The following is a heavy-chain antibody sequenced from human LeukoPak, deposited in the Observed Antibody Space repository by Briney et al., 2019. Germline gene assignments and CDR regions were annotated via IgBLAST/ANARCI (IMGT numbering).Heavy chain of an antibody. CDR2: MIPNSGNT. J-gene: IGHJ4*02. CDR3: ARGPAAGY. D-gene: IGHD6-13*01. Sequence: ASVKVSCKAYGYTFTGYYMHWVRQAPGQGLEWMGWMIPNSGNTGYAQKFQGRVAMTTNTSISTAYMELSSLRSEDTAVYYCARGPAAGYWGQGTLVTVSS. CDR1: GYTFTGYY. V-gene: IGHV1-8*02.